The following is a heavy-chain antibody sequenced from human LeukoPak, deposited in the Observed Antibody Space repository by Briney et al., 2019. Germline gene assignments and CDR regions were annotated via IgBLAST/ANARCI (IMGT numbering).Heavy chain of an antibody. CDR3: AKEDIVVVPAADYYGMDV. D-gene: IGHD2-2*01. CDR1: GFTFRSYA. Sequence: GGSLRLSCAAAGFTFRSYAMNWVRQGPGKGLEWVSTMSASDAGTYYADSVKGRFTISRDNSKNTLYLQMNSLRAEDTAVYYCAKEDIVVVPAADYYGMDVWGQGTRSPSP. CDR2: MSASDAGT. V-gene: IGHV3-23*01. J-gene: IGHJ6*02.